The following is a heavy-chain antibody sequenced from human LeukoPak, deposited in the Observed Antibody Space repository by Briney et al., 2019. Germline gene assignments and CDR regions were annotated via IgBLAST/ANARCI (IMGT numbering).Heavy chain of an antibody. D-gene: IGHD5-12*01. V-gene: IGHV1-2*06. CDR1: GYTFTGYY. J-gene: IGHJ4*02. Sequence: ASVKVSCKASGYTFTGYYMHWVRQAPGQGLEWMGRINPNSGGTDYAQKFQGRVTMTRDTSISTAYMELSRLRSDDTAVYYCARDPNAPYGGYVGYWGQGTLVTVSS. CDR2: INPNSGGT. CDR3: ARDPNAPYGGYVGY.